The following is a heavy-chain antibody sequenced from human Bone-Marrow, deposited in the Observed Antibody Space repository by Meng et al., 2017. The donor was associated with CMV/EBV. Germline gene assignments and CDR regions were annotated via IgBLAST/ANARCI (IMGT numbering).Heavy chain of an antibody. CDR2: IYYSGST. Sequence: SETLSLTCTVSGGSISSYYWSWIRQPPGKGLEWIGYIYYSGSTNYNPSLKSRVTISVDTSKNQFSLKLSSVTAADTAVYYCARSSHYDFWSGYSSTYYYYYGMDVWGQGTTFTVSS. V-gene: IGHV4-59*01. D-gene: IGHD3-3*01. CDR3: ARSSHYDFWSGYSSTYYYYYGMDV. CDR1: GGSISSYY. J-gene: IGHJ6*02.